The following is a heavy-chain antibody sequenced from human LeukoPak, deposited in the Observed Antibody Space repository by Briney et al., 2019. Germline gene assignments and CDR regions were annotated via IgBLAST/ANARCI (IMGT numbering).Heavy chain of an antibody. Sequence: PSETLSLMCTVSGASISSYYWSLIRQPPGKGLEWIGYIYYSGNTNYNPSLKSRVTISVDTSKNQFSLKLTSVTAADTAMYYCARHIGYCSTTTCQPGFHPWGQGTLVTVSS. V-gene: IGHV4-59*08. CDR1: GASISSYY. D-gene: IGHD2-2*01. J-gene: IGHJ5*02. CDR3: ARHIGYCSTTTCQPGFHP. CDR2: IYYSGNT.